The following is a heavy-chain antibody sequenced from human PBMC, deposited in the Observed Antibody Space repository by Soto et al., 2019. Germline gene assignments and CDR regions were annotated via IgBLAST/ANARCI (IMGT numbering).Heavy chain of an antibody. Sequence: PGESLKISCKGSGYSFTSYWISWVRQMPGKGLEWIGRIDPSDSYTNYSPSFQGHVTISADKSIRTAYLQWSSLKASDTAMYYCARPEVGQQLGSWAFDIWGQGTMVTVSS. CDR1: GYSFTSYW. CDR2: IDPSDSYT. D-gene: IGHD6-13*01. V-gene: IGHV5-10-1*01. CDR3: ARPEVGQQLGSWAFDI. J-gene: IGHJ3*02.